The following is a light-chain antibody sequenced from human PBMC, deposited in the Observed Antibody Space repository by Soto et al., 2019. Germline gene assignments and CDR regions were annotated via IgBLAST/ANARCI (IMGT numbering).Light chain of an antibody. J-gene: IGKJ1*01. CDR3: QQYNNWPRT. V-gene: IGKV3-15*01. CDR2: DAS. Sequence: EIVMTQSPATLSVSPGERATLSCRASQSVSSNLAWYQQKPGQGPSLLIYDASTRAIGIPARFSGSGSGTELTLTISSLQSEDFAVYYCQQYNNWPRTFGQGTKVDIK. CDR1: QSVSSN.